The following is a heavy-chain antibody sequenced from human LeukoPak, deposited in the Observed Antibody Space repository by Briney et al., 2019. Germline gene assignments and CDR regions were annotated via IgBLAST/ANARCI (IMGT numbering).Heavy chain of an antibody. V-gene: IGHV3-23*01. Sequence: GGSLRLSCAASGFTFSTYSMSWVRQAPGKGLEWVSGISGSGGNTYYADSVKGRFTISRDNSKNTLYLQMNSLRAEDTAIFYCAKYPVSGGYFDYWGQGTPVTVSS. D-gene: IGHD2-8*02. CDR1: GFTFSTYS. CDR3: AKYPVSGGYFDY. CDR2: ISGSGGNT. J-gene: IGHJ4*02.